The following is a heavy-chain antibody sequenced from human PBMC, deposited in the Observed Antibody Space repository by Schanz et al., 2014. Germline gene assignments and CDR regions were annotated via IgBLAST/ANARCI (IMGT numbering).Heavy chain of an antibody. Sequence: EVQLLESGGGFVQPGGSQRLSCAASGFIVSSTYMTWVRQAPGKGLEWVSGIGGSGDSTHYADSVKGRFIISRDNSKNTLYLQVNSLRAEDTAVYYCAKHVRSLTGNDYWGQGTLVTVSS. J-gene: IGHJ4*02. D-gene: IGHD3-9*01. CDR1: GFIVSSTY. CDR2: IGGSGDST. V-gene: IGHV3-23*01. CDR3: AKHVRSLTGNDY.